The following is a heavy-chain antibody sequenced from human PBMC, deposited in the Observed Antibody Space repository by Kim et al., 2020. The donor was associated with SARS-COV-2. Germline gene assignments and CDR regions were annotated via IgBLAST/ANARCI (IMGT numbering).Heavy chain of an antibody. J-gene: IGHJ4*02. D-gene: IGHD2-15*01. V-gene: IGHV4-39*01. CDR3: ARHRYCSGGSCHKLDY. Sequence: LKSRVTISVDTSKNQFSLKLSSVTAADTAVYYCARHRYCSGGSCHKLDYWGQGTLVTVSS.